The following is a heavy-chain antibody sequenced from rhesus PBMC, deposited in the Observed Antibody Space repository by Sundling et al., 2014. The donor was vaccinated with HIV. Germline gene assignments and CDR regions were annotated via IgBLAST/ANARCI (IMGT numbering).Heavy chain of an antibody. CDR1: GGSISSGYYY. J-gene: IGHJ5-1*01. Sequence: QVQLQESGPGLVKPSETLSLTCAISGGSISSGYYYWSWIRQPPGRGLDWIGYISYSGSTSYNPSLKSRVTISTDTSKNQFSLKLTSVTAADTAVYYCARVPSIWGPGVLVTVSS. V-gene: IGHV4-122*02. CDR2: ISYSGST. CDR3: ARVPSI.